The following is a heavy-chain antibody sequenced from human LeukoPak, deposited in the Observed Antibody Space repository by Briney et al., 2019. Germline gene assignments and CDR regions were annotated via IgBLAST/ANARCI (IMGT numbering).Heavy chain of an antibody. D-gene: IGHD3-3*01. J-gene: IGHJ4*02. Sequence: ASVKVSCKASGYTFTSYGISWVRQAPGQGLEWMGWISAYNGNTNYAQKLQGRVTITADKSTSTAYMELSSLRSEDTAVYYCARVGFTIFGVVTRSYFDYWGQGTLVTVSS. CDR2: ISAYNGNT. CDR1: GYTFTSYG. CDR3: ARVGFTIFGVVTRSYFDY. V-gene: IGHV1-18*01.